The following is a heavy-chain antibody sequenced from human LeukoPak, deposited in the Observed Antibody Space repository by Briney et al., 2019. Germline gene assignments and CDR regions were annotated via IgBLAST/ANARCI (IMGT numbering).Heavy chain of an antibody. V-gene: IGHV4-39*07. Sequence: SETLSLTCTVSGGSISSSSYYWGWIRQPPGKGLEWIGSIYYSGSTYNNPSLKSRLSISIDTSKNQFSLKLSSVTAADTAVYYCATTQWLNYYFDYWGQGTLVTVSS. CDR1: GGSISSSSYY. J-gene: IGHJ4*02. CDR3: ATTQWLNYYFDY. CDR2: IYYSGST. D-gene: IGHD6-19*01.